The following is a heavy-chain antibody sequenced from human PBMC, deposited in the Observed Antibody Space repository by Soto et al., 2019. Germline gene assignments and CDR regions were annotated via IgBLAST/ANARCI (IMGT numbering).Heavy chain of an antibody. Sequence: EASVKVSCKASGYTFTSYAMHWVRQAPGQRLEWMGWINAGNGNTKYSQKFQGRVTITRDTSASTAYMELSSLRSEDTAVYYCARATIFGVVINDLWGQGTLVTVSS. D-gene: IGHD3-3*01. CDR2: INAGNGNT. CDR3: ARATIFGVVINDL. J-gene: IGHJ5*02. V-gene: IGHV1-3*01. CDR1: GYTFTSYA.